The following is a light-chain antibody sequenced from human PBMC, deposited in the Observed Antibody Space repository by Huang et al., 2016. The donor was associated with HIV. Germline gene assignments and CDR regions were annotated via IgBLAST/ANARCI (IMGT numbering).Light chain of an antibody. V-gene: IGKV1-27*01. J-gene: IGKJ3*01. CDR2: AAS. CDR3: QKYNSAPLT. Sequence: DIQMTQSPSSLSASVGDRVTITCRASQGIINYLAWYQQKPGKVPKLLIYAASTLQSGVPSRFSGSGSGTDFTLTISSLQPEDVATYYYQKYNSAPLTFGPGTKVDMK. CDR1: QGIINY.